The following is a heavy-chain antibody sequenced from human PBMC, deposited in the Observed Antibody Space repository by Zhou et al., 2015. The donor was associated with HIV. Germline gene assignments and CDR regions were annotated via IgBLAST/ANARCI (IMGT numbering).Heavy chain of an antibody. D-gene: IGHD3-10*01. CDR2: IIPIFGTA. Sequence: QVQLVQSGAEVKKTGASVKVSCKASGGTFSSYAISWVRQAPGQGLEWMGGIIPIFGTANYAQKFQGRVTITADESTSTAYMELSSLRSEDTAVYYCARAPQAGWFGDLGPFDPWGQGTLVTVSS. CDR3: ARAPQAGWFGDLGPFDP. CDR1: GGTFSSYA. J-gene: IGHJ5*02. V-gene: IGHV1-69*12.